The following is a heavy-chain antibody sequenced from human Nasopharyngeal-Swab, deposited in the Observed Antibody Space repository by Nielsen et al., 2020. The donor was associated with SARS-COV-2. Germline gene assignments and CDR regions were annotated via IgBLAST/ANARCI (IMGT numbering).Heavy chain of an antibody. V-gene: IGHV3-7*01. Sequence: GESLKISCAASGFTFSSYWMSWVRQAPGKGLEWVANIKQDGSEKYYVDSVKGRFTISRDNAKNPLYLQMNSLRAEDTAVYYCARSLYYYYDSSGYSLWGRGTLVTVSS. CDR1: GFTFSSYW. CDR3: ARSLYYYYDSSGYSL. J-gene: IGHJ4*02. D-gene: IGHD3-22*01. CDR2: IKQDGSEK.